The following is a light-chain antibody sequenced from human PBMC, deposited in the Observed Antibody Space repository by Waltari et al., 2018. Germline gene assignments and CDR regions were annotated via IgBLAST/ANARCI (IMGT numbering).Light chain of an antibody. J-gene: IGLJ3*02. CDR2: DVS. CDR3: KSYTGTGSWV. V-gene: IGLV2-14*03. CDR1: KSDVGFSNF. Sequence: QSALTQPASVSGSPGQSITIFCTGTKSDVGFSNFVSWYQQHPGKAPKVIIYDVSQRPSGISNRFSGSKSGNTASLTISGLQADDEADYYCKSYTGTGSWVFGGGTKLTVL.